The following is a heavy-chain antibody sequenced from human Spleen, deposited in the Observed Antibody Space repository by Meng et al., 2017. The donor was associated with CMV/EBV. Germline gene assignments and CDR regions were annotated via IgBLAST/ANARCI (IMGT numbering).Heavy chain of an antibody. Sequence: SLKISCAASGFTFDDYAMHWVRQAPGKGLEWVSGISWNSGSIAYADSVKGRFTISRDNSKNSLYLQMNSLRAEDTALYYCAKVDSSGYYYYYYGMDVWGQGTTVTVSS. V-gene: IGHV3-9*01. CDR1: GFTFDDYA. D-gene: IGHD3-22*01. CDR3: AKVDSSGYYYYYYGMDV. J-gene: IGHJ6*02. CDR2: ISWNSGSI.